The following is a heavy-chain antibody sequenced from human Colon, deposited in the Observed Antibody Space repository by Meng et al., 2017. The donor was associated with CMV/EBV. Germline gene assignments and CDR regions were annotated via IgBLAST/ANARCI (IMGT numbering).Heavy chain of an antibody. CDR3: ARDVSSLGDY. J-gene: IGHJ4*02. CDR1: VFTFSNYA. V-gene: IGHV3-74*03. Sequence: LVKSGGALGHTWRSMSISIAASVFTFSNYAMHWIRQAPGEGLLWVSRIDGCGTHITYVDSVKGRFTGSRDNAKNTLYLQMNSLRVEDTAVYYCARDVSSLGDYWGQGTLVTVSS. D-gene: IGHD5/OR15-5a*01. CDR2: IDGCGTHI.